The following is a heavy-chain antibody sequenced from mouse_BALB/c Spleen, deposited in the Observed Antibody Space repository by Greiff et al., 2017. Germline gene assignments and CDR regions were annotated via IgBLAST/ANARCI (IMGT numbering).Heavy chain of an antibody. CDR2: IWAGGST. D-gene: IGHD1-1*01. V-gene: IGHV2-9*02. J-gene: IGHJ4*01. Sequence: VKVVESGPGLVAPSQSLSITCTVSGFSLTSYGVHWVRQPPGKGLEWLGVIWAGGSTNYNSALMSRLSISKDNSKSQVFLKMNSLQTDDTAMYYCARRDYGYAMDYWGQGTSVTVSS. CDR3: ARRDYGYAMDY. CDR1: GFSLTSYG.